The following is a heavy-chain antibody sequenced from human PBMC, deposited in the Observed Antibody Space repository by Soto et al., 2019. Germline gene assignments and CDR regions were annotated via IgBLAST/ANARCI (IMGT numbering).Heavy chain of an antibody. J-gene: IGHJ5*02. CDR1: GLTFRSYW. V-gene: IGHV3-74*03. Sequence: PGGSLRLSCAASGLTFRSYWMHWVRQAPGKGLVWVSHINTDGSVAMYVDSVKGRFTISRDNAKNTLYLHMNSLRAEDTAVYYCARDISHTATCWIDPRCQRTLLPLSS. D-gene: IGHD6-25*01. CDR3: ARDISHTATCWIDP. CDR2: INTDGSVA.